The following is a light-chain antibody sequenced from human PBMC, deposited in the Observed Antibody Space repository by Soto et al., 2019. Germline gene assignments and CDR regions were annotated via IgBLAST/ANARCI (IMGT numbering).Light chain of an antibody. Sequence: EIVLTQSPGTLSLSPGERATLSCRASQSVNSNYLAWYQRKPGQAPRLLIYGASNRATDIPYRFSASGSGTDFNLTITRLEPEDLAVYYCQQYDSSPPTFGQGTKVEIK. CDR2: GAS. CDR1: QSVNSNY. J-gene: IGKJ1*01. V-gene: IGKV3-20*01. CDR3: QQYDSSPPT.